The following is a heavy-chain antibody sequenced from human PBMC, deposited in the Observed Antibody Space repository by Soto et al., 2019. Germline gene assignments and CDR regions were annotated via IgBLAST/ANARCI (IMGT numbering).Heavy chain of an antibody. V-gene: IGHV3-43*01. Sequence: LRLSCEASGFKFDDYMMHWVRQAPGKGLEWISRISWDGGSLDYADSIKGRFTVSRDNSKNSLYLHMNGLKTEDTAFYYCAKEGNGGSSLDYWGQGTLVTVSS. CDR3: AKEGNGGSSLDY. CDR1: GFKFDDYM. D-gene: IGHD2-15*01. J-gene: IGHJ4*02. CDR2: ISWDGGSL.